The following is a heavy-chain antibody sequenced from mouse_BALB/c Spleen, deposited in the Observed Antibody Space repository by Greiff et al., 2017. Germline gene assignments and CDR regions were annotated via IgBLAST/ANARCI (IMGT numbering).Heavy chain of an antibody. CDR2: IYPGSGNT. Sequence: QVQLQQSGAELVRPGTSVKISCKASGYAFTNYWLGWVKQRPGHGLEWIGDIYPGSGNTYYNEKFKGKATLTADKSSSTAYMQLSSLTSEDSAVYFCARSYYGSSYGFDYWGQGTTLTVSS. CDR3: ARSYYGSSYGFDY. CDR1: GYAFTNYW. J-gene: IGHJ2*01. D-gene: IGHD1-1*01. V-gene: IGHV1-63*01.